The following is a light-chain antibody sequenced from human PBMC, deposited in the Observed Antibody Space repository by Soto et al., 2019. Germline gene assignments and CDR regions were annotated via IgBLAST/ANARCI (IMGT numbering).Light chain of an antibody. J-gene: IGKJ4*01. CDR1: QSVSID. CDR3: QQRSVWPLT. V-gene: IGKV3-11*01. CDR2: GAS. Sequence: EIVMTQSPATVPVSPGERVTLSCRASQSVSIDLAWYQQKPGQAPRLLIYGASTRATDIPARFSGSGSGTDFSLIISSLEPEDFAVYYCQQRSVWPLTFGGGTKVDIK.